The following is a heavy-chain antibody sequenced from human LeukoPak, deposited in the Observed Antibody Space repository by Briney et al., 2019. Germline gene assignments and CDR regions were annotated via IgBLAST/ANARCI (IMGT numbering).Heavy chain of an antibody. J-gene: IGHJ4*02. Sequence: SETLSLTCTVSGGSISSYYWSWIRQPPGKGPEWIGYRHYSGSFNYSPSLKSRAIISLDTSKNQFSLRLSSVTAADTAVYYCARFDYGDSAGRAGPLNFWGQGTLVTVSS. V-gene: IGHV4-59*01. CDR2: RHYSGSF. D-gene: IGHD4-17*01. CDR1: GGSISSYY. CDR3: ARFDYGDSAGRAGPLNF.